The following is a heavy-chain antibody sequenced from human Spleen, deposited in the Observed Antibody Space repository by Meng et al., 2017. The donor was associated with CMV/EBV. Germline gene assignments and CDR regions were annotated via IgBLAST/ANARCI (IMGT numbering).Heavy chain of an antibody. Sequence: GGSLRLSCAASGFTFDDYGMHWVRQAPGRGLEWVAFIRHDGSIKYYGDSVKGRFTISRDNSKNTLYLQLNSLRAEETGVYYCAKDSMAYDNYDGYFDYWGQGALVTVSS. CDR3: AKDSMAYDNYDGYFDY. V-gene: IGHV3-30*02. D-gene: IGHD4-17*01. CDR1: GFTFDDYG. J-gene: IGHJ4*02. CDR2: IRHDGSIK.